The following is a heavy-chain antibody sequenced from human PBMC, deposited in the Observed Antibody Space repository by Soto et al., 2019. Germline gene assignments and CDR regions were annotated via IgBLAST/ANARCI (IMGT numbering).Heavy chain of an antibody. V-gene: IGHV1-69*02. CDR1: GGTFSPYT. Sequence: QVQLVQSGAEVKKPGSSVKVSCKASGGTFSPYTINWVRQAPGQGLEWMGRIIPFLGVTNYAQKFQARVTITADKSTTTAYMELSGLRFEDTAVYYCARVWESTVSTWSFGAFWGRGTLVTVSS. CDR3: ARVWESTVSTWSFGAF. J-gene: IGHJ4*02. CDR2: IIPFLGVT. D-gene: IGHD3-10*01.